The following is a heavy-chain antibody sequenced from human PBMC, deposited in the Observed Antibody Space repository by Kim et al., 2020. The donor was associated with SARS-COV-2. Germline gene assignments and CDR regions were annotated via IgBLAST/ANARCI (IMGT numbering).Heavy chain of an antibody. CDR3: ARDEGHDYGDVGRY. V-gene: IGHV1-3*01. J-gene: IGHJ4*02. CDR2: INAGNGNT. D-gene: IGHD4-17*01. CDR1: GYTFTSYA. Sequence: ASVKVSCKASGYTFTSYAMHWVRQAPGQRLEWMGWINAGNGNTKYSQKFQGRVTITRDTSASTAYMELSSLRSEDTAVYYCARDEGHDYGDVGRYWGQGTLVTVSS.